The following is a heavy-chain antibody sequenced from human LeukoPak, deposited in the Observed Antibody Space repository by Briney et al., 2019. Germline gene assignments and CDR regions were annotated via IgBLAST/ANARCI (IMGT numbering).Heavy chain of an antibody. CDR3: ARVHIAAAAFLGY. Sequence: ASVKVSCKASGYTFTIYAMSWVQQAPGQGLEWLGWINTNTGTPTYAQGFTGRFVFSLDTSVSTAYLQISSLKAEDTAVYYCARVHIAAAAFLGYWGQGTLVTVSS. J-gene: IGHJ4*02. CDR1: GYTFTIYA. D-gene: IGHD6-13*01. CDR2: INTNTGTP. V-gene: IGHV7-4-1*02.